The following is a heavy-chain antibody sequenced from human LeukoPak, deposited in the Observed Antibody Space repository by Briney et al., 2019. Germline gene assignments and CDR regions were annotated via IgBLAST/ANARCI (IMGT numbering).Heavy chain of an antibody. D-gene: IGHD1-26*01. CDR1: GFTFSSYW. CDR3: ARDRKRYSGSYYYYMDV. J-gene: IGHJ6*03. Sequence: GGSLRLSCAASGFTFSSYWMSWVRQAPGKGLEWVSVIYSGGSTYYADSVKGRFTISRDNSKNTLYLQMNSLRAEDTAVYYCARDRKRYSGSYYYYMDVWGKGTTVTVSS. V-gene: IGHV3-66*02. CDR2: IYSGGST.